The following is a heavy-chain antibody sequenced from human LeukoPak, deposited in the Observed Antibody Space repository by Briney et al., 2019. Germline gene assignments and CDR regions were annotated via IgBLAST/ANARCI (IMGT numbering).Heavy chain of an antibody. CDR2: IYYSGST. Sequence: SETLSLTCTVSGGSISSYYWSWIRQPPGKGLEWIGYIYYSGSTNYNPSLKSRVTISVDTSKNQFSLKLSSVTAADTAVYYCARAISSSLGRYYYYHIDVWGKGTTVTVSS. V-gene: IGHV4-59*12. CDR1: GGSISSYY. J-gene: IGHJ6*03. D-gene: IGHD6-6*01. CDR3: ARAISSSLGRYYYYHIDV.